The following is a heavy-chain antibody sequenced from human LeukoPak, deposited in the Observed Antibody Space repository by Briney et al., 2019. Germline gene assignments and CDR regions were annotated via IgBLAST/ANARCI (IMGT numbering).Heavy chain of an antibody. V-gene: IGHV1-69*13. J-gene: IGHJ6*02. D-gene: IGHD6-19*01. CDR3: AILKGDRIAVAGHEDYYYYGMDV. Sequence: GASVQVSCKASGGTFSSYAISWVRQAPGQGLEWMGGIIPIFGTANYAQKFQGRVTITADESTSTAYMELSSLRSEDTAVYYCAILKGDRIAVAGHEDYYYYGMDVWGQGTTVTVSS. CDR1: GGTFSSYA. CDR2: IIPIFGTA.